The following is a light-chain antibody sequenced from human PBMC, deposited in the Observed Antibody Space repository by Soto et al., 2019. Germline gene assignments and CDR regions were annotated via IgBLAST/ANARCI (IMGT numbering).Light chain of an antibody. V-gene: IGKV1-5*01. CDR3: QQYNSYRT. CDR1: QSISSW. J-gene: IGKJ1*01. Sequence: IQMTKSPSTLSESVGDRVTITCRASQSISSWLAWYQQKPGKAPKLLIYDASSLESGVPSKFSGSGSGTEFTLTISSLQPDDFATYYCQQYNSYRTFGQGTNVDIK. CDR2: DAS.